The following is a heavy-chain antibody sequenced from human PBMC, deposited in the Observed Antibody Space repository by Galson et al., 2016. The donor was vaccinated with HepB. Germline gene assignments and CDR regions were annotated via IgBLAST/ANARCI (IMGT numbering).Heavy chain of an antibody. CDR2: IAYNGRT. CDR3: ARQTTFGVVTYFDL. D-gene: IGHD3-3*01. V-gene: IGHV4-59*01. J-gene: IGHJ4*02. Sequence: ETLSLTCTISGGSIRNYFWSWIRHPPGKGLEWIGYIAYNGRTNYNPSLKSRVIISMDTSKNYFSLRLSSVAAADTAVYYCARQTTFGVVTYFDLWGQGTLVTVSS. CDR1: GGSIRNYF.